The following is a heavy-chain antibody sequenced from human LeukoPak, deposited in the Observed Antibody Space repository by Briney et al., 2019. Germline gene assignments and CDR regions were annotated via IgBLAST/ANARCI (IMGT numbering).Heavy chain of an antibody. CDR2: TYYRSRWYN. D-gene: IGHD6-13*01. V-gene: IGHV6-1*01. CDR3: TRGGAAAGFDF. CDR1: GDSVSSNSAV. Sequence: SQTLSLTCAISGDSVSSNSAVWNWIRQSPSRGLEWLGRTYYRSRWYNDYAVSVKSRISVNPDASKNQFSLQLNSVTPEDTAVYYCTRGGAAAGFDFWGQGTLVTVSS. J-gene: IGHJ4*02.